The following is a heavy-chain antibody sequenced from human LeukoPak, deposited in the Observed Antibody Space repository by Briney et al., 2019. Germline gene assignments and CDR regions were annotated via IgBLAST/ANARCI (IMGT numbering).Heavy chain of an antibody. CDR3: ARVLTVWYRSIYSGSYGAFDI. Sequence: SETLSLTCTVSGGSISSYYWSWIRQPAGKGLEWIGRIYTSGSTNYNPSLKNRVTMSVDTSKNQFSLKLSSVTAADTAVYYCARVLTVWYRSIYSGSYGAFDIWGQGTMVTVSS. J-gene: IGHJ3*02. CDR1: GGSISSYY. CDR2: IYTSGST. D-gene: IGHD1-26*01. V-gene: IGHV4-4*07.